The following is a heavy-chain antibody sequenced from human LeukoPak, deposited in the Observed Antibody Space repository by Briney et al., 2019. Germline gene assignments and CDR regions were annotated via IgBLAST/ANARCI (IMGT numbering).Heavy chain of an antibody. CDR1: GGSISNYY. CDR2: IFYSGST. J-gene: IGHJ4*02. D-gene: IGHD1-26*01. V-gene: IGHV4-59*01. Sequence: SETLSLTCAVSGGSISNYYWSWIRQPPGEGLVWIGYIFYSGSTNYNPSLKSRVTISVDSSRNQFSLKMNSVTTADTAVYYCARHLATATSAFDSWGRGTLVTVSS. CDR3: ARHLATATSAFDS.